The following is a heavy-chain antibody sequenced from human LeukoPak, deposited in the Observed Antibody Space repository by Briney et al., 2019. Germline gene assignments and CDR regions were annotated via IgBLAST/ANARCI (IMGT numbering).Heavy chain of an antibody. Sequence: GGSLRLSCAASGFTFSSYGMHWVRQAPGKGLAWVALIRDNGNNEYRADSVRSRFTISKDNSRNKLYLQMNNLRPEDTAVYYCAKGGTIYQLLSADYFHHWGQGTLVTVSS. CDR1: GFTFSSYG. CDR2: IRDNGNNE. CDR3: AKGGTIYQLLSADYFHH. V-gene: IGHV3-30*02. D-gene: IGHD2-2*01. J-gene: IGHJ1*01.